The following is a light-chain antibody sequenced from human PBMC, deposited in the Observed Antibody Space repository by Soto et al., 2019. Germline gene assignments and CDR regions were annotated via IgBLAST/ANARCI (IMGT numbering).Light chain of an antibody. V-gene: IGKV1-9*01. CDR2: AAS. CDR3: QQLNTYPVT. CDR1: QGISRY. Sequence: IQLTQSPSSLSASVGDSVTITCRASQGISRYLSWYQQKPGRAPKLLISAASTLQSGVPARFSGSGSGTDFTLSITSLQPEDFATYYCQQLNTYPVTFGGGTKLEIK. J-gene: IGKJ4*01.